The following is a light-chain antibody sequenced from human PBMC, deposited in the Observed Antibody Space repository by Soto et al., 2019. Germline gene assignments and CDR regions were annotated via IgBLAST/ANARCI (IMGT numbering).Light chain of an antibody. Sequence: EIVMTQSPDSLAVSLGERATINCKSSQSVLYSSNNKNYLAWYQQKPGQPPKLLIYWASTRESGVLDRFSGSGSGTDFTLTISSLQAEDVAVYYCQQYYSTPLTFGGGTKVEIK. CDR1: QSVLYSSNNKNY. CDR3: QQYYSTPLT. V-gene: IGKV4-1*01. CDR2: WAS. J-gene: IGKJ4*01.